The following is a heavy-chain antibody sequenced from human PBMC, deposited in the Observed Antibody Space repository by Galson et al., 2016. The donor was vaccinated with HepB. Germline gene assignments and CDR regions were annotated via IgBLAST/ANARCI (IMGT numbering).Heavy chain of an antibody. V-gene: IGHV3-74*01. CDR2: INTDGNNI. CDR1: GFSFSSFG. J-gene: IGHJ5*02. Sequence: SLRLSCAASGFSFSSFGMHWVRQTPGKGLVWVAHINTDGNNINYATSVRGRFTISRDNAKNTLYLQVKSLRAEDTAIYYCLRGIGVSGTIPFDLWGQGTLVTVSS. CDR3: LRGIGVSGTIPFDL. D-gene: IGHD6-19*01.